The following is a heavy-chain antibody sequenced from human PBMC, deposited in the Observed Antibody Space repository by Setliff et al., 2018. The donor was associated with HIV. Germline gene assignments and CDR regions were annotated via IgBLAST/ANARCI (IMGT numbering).Heavy chain of an antibody. V-gene: IGHV4-39*07. D-gene: IGHD3-22*01. CDR2: IYTSGTT. CDR3: ARDVLGYDSTGRFDL. J-gene: IGHJ2*01. CDR1: GGSISSTNYF. Sequence: SETLSLTCTVSGGSISSTNYFWGWIRQPPGKGLEWIGRIYTSGTTNYNPSLKSRVTISVDTSKNQFSLKLISVTAADTAVYYCARDVLGYDSTGRFDLWGRGTLVTVSS.